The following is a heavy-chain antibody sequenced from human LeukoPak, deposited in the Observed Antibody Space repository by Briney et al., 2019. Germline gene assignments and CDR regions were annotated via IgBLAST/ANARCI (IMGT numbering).Heavy chain of an antibody. Sequence: ASVKVSCKASGYTFTSYAISWVRQAPGQGLEWMGGIIPIFGTANYAQKFQGRVTITTDESTSTAYMELSSLRSEDTAVYYCAGGARFLEWLFFFDYWGQGTLVTVSS. V-gene: IGHV1-69*05. CDR1: GYTFTSYA. D-gene: IGHD3-3*01. CDR3: AGGARFLEWLFFFDY. CDR2: IIPIFGTA. J-gene: IGHJ4*02.